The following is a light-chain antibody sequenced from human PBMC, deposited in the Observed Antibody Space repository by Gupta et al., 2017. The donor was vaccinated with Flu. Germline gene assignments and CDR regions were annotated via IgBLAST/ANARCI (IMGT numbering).Light chain of an antibody. Sequence: GQMFTISCTGSSSNCGAGYDVHWYQQLPGKAPKLLIYGNSNRPSGVPDRFSGSKSGTSASLAITGLQAEDEADYYCSSYASSIRDVVFGGGTKLTVL. V-gene: IGLV1-40*01. CDR1: SSNCGAGYD. CDR2: GNS. J-gene: IGLJ2*01. CDR3: SSYASSIRDVV.